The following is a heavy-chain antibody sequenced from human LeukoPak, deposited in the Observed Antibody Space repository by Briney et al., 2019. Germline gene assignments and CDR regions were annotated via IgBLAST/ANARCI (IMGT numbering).Heavy chain of an antibody. Sequence: GGSLRLSCAASGFTFSSYAMSWVRQAPGRGLEWVSAISGSGGSTYYADSVKGRFTISRDDSKNTLYLQMNSLRAEDTAVYYCAKGHEGLLDPWGQGTLVTVSS. CDR2: ISGSGGST. CDR1: GFTFSSYA. V-gene: IGHV3-23*01. D-gene: IGHD5-12*01. J-gene: IGHJ5*02. CDR3: AKGHEGLLDP.